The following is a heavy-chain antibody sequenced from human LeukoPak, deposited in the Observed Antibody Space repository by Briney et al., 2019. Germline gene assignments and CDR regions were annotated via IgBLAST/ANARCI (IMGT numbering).Heavy chain of an antibody. Sequence: ASVKVSCKASGYTFTGYYMHWVRQAPGQGLEWMGWINPNSGGTNYAQKFQGRVTMTRDTSISTAYMELSSLRSEDTAVYYCARVCSSTSCYARRRTYYYYMDVWGKGTTVTISS. CDR3: ARVCSSTSCYARRRTYYYYMDV. J-gene: IGHJ6*03. V-gene: IGHV1-2*02. CDR1: GYTFTGYY. CDR2: INPNSGGT. D-gene: IGHD2-2*01.